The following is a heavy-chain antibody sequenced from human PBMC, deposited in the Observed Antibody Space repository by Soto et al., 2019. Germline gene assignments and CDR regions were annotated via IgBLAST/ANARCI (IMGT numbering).Heavy chain of an antibody. D-gene: IGHD5-12*01. V-gene: IGHV4-39*07. CDR2: IYYSGST. CDR1: GGSISSSSYY. Sequence: SETLSLTCTVSGGSISSSSYYWGWIRQPPGKGLEWIGSIYYSGSTYYNPSLKSRVTISVDTSKNQFSLKLSSVTAADTAVYYCASGLGYKEVDYYYGMDVWGQGTTVTVSS. J-gene: IGHJ6*02. CDR3: ASGLGYKEVDYYYGMDV.